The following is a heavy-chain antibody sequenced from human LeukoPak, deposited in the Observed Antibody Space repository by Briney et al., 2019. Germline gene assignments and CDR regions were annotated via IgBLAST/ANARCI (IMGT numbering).Heavy chain of an antibody. Sequence: PGGSRRLSCAASGFTFSSYAMHWVRQAPGKGLEWVAVISYDGSNQYYAASVKGRFTISRDNSKNTLSLQMTSLRAEDTAVYYRARDLWADYTGGSAGDYWGQGTLVTVSS. V-gene: IGHV3-30-3*01. CDR2: ISYDGSNQ. D-gene: IGHD2-8*02. CDR1: GFTFSSYA. J-gene: IGHJ4*02. CDR3: ARDLWADYTGGSAGDY.